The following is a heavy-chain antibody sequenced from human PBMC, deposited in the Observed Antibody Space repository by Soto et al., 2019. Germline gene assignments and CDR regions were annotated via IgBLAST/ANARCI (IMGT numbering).Heavy chain of an antibody. CDR3: ARDKYDYVWGSYRLTGYYYGMDV. D-gene: IGHD3-16*02. V-gene: IGHV3-30-3*01. CDR2: ISYDGSNK. CDR1: GFTFSSYA. Sequence: GGSLRLSCAASGFTFSSYAMHWVRQAPGKGLEWVAVISYDGSNKYYADSVKGRFTISRDNSKNTLYLQMNSLRAEDTAVYYCARDKYDYVWGSYRLTGYYYGMDVWGQGTTVTVSS. J-gene: IGHJ6*02.